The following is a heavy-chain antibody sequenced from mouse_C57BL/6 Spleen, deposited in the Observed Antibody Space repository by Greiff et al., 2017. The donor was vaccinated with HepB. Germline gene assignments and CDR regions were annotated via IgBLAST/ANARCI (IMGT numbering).Heavy chain of an antibody. CDR1: GYTFTSYW. J-gene: IGHJ1*03. D-gene: IGHD1-1*01. CDR3: ARRITTVVEGTGYFDV. CDR2: IDPSDSYT. V-gene: IGHV1-69*01. Sequence: QVQLQQPGAELVMPGASVKLSCKASGYTFTSYWMHWVQQRPGQGLEWIGEIDPSDSYTNYNQKVKGKSTLTVDKSSSTAYRKLSSLTSEDSAVYDCARRITTVVEGTGYFDVWGTGTTVTVSS.